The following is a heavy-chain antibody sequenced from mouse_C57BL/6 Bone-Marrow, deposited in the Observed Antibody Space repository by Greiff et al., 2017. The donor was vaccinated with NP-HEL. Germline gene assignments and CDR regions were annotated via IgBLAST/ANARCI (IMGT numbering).Heavy chain of an antibody. CDR2: INPDSSTI. V-gene: IGHV4-1*01. D-gene: IGHD1-1*01. CDR1: GIDFSRYW. CDR3: ARLFITTVVATGAMDY. Sequence: VQLQQSGGGLVQPGGSLKLSCAASGIDFSRYWMSWVRRAPGKGLEWIGEINPDSSTINYAPSLKDKFIISRDNAKNTLYLQMSKVRSEDTALYYCARLFITTVVATGAMDYWGQGTSVTVSS. J-gene: IGHJ4*01.